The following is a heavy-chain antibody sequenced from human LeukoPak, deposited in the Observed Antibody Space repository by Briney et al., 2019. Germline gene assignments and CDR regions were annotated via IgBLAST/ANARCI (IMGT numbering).Heavy chain of an antibody. Sequence: GESLKISCKGSGYSFTSYWIGWVRQMPGKGLGWMGIIYPGDSDTRYSPSFQGQVTISADKSISTAYLQWSSLKASDTAMYYCARGDYYDSSGYYPYYFDYWGQGTLVTVSS. J-gene: IGHJ4*02. D-gene: IGHD3-22*01. CDR1: GYSFTSYW. CDR3: ARGDYYDSSGYYPYYFDY. V-gene: IGHV5-51*01. CDR2: IYPGDSDT.